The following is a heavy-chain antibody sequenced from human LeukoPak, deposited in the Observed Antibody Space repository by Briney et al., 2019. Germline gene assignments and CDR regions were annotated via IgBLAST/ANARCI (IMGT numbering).Heavy chain of an antibody. Sequence: KPSQTLSLTCTVSGGSISSGDYYWTWIRQPPGKGLEWIGEIDRSESTNYNPSLKSRVTISVDTSKNQFSLKLSSVTAADTAVYYCARGRGIAAARGVRPWGQGTLVTVSS. CDR1: GGSISSGDYY. CDR3: ARGRGIAAARGVRP. V-gene: IGHV4-30-4*08. J-gene: IGHJ5*02. CDR2: IDRSEST. D-gene: IGHD6-13*01.